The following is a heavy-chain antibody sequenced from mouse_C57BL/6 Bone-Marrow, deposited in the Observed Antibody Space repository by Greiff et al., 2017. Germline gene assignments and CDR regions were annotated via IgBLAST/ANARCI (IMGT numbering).Heavy chain of an antibody. D-gene: IGHD1-1*01. CDR3: ARGPTVVATPYWYFDV. V-gene: IGHV1-82*01. Sequence: LVEPGASVKISCKASGYAFSSSWMNWVKQRPGKGLEWIGRIYPGDGDTNYNGKFKGKATLTADKSSCTAYLQLRSLTSEDSAVYFCARGPTVVATPYWYFDVWGTGTTVTVSS. CDR1: GYAFSSSW. CDR2: IYPGDGDT. J-gene: IGHJ1*03.